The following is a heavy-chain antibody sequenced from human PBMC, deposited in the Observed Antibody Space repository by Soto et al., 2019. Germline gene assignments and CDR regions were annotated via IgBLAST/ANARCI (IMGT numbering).Heavy chain of an antibody. CDR2: IIPIFGTA. J-gene: IGHJ6*02. D-gene: IGHD6-19*01. CDR3: AKDRYSSPMGYYYGMDV. CDR1: RVTFSKFI. Sequence: QVQLEQSGGEVKKPGSSVKVSCKASRVTFSKFIVTWVRQAPGLGLEWVGGIIPIFGTANYAQKFQGRVTITADESTSTSYMEVKNLRSEDTAVYYCAKDRYSSPMGYYYGMDVWGQGTTVTVSS. V-gene: IGHV1-69*01.